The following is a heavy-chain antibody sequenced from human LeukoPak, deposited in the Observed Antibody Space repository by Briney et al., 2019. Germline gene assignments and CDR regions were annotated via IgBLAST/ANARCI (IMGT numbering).Heavy chain of an antibody. J-gene: IGHJ4*02. CDR1: GGSISGFY. CDR2: IYYSGST. Sequence: SETLSLTCTVSGGSISGFYCSWIRQPPGRGLEWIGYIYYSGSTYYSPSLKSRVTISVDTSKNQFSLKLSSVTAADTAVYYCARTRFKGLRYFDWSPFDYWGQGTLVTVSS. V-gene: IGHV4-59*08. D-gene: IGHD3-9*01. CDR3: ARTRFKGLRYFDWSPFDY.